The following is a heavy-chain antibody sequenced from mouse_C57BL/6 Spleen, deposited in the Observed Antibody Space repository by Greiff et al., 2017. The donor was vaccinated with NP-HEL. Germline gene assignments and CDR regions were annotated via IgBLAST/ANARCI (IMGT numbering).Heavy chain of an antibody. V-gene: IGHV1-61*01. CDR2: IYPSDSET. J-gene: IGHJ3*01. CDR3: ARRGGKLGRGGAWFAY. Sequence: VQLQQPGAELVRPGSSVKLSCKASGYTFTSYWMDWVKQRPGQGLEWIGNIYPSDSETHYNQKFKDKATLTVDKSSSTAYMQLSSLTSEDSAVYYSARRGGKLGRGGAWFAYWGQGTLVTVSA. D-gene: IGHD4-1*01. CDR1: GYTFTSYW.